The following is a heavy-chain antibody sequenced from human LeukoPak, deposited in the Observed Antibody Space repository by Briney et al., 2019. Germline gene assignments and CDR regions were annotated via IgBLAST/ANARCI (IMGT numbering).Heavy chain of an antibody. CDR2: IKRIIDGGTT. Sequence: GGSLRLSCAASGFTFSNTWMNWARQAPGKGLEWGGRIKRIIDGGTTDYAAPVKGRFTVSRDDSINTLYLQMSSLKPEDTAVYYCAGQGGSGDLRYWGQGTLVTVSS. CDR3: AGQGGSGDLRY. D-gene: IGHD4-17*01. V-gene: IGHV3-15*01. J-gene: IGHJ4*02. CDR1: GFTFSNTW.